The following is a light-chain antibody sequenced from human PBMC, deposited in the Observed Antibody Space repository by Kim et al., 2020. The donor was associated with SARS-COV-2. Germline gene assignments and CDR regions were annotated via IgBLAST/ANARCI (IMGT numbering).Light chain of an antibody. V-gene: IGKV1-39*01. CDR1: QNIDIF. CDR2: GTS. Sequence: ASVGDRVTITCRASQNIDIFLSWYQQKPGKAPNLLIFGTSTLQSGVPSRFSGSGSGTDFTLTISSLQPEDFAIYFCQQSYSSPPTFGQGTKVEVK. J-gene: IGKJ1*01. CDR3: QQSYSSPPT.